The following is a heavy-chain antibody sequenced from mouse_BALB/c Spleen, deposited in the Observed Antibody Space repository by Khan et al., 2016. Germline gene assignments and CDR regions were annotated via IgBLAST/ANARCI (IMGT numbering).Heavy chain of an antibody. CDR2: INTYTGEP. J-gene: IGHJ4*01. D-gene: IGHD1-2*01. CDR1: GYTFTNYG. Sequence: QIQLVQSGPELKKPGETVKISCKASGYTFTNYGMNWVKQAPGKGLKWMGWINTYTGEPTYADDFKGRFAFSLETSASTAYLQINNLKNEDTATYCCARRLRLGAMDYWGQGTSVTVSS. CDR3: ARRLRLGAMDY. V-gene: IGHV9-3-1*01.